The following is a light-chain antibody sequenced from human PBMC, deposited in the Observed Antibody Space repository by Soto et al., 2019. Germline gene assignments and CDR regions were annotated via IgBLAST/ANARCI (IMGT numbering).Light chain of an antibody. V-gene: IGKV1-39*01. J-gene: IGKJ3*01. Sequence: DIQMTQSPSSLSASVGDRVTITCRASQSISTYLNWYQQKPGKAPQLLIYAASSLQSVVPSRFSGSGSGTDFTLTISSLQPEDFATYYCQQSYSTPFTFGPGTKVDI. CDR2: AAS. CDR3: QQSYSTPFT. CDR1: QSISTY.